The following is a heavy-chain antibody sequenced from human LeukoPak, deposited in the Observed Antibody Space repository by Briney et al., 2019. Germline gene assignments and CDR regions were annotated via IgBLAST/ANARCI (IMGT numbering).Heavy chain of an antibody. J-gene: IGHJ5*02. CDR3: ARDGSLAGYSSTPSWFDP. D-gene: IGHD6-19*01. Sequence: GGSLRLSCAASGFTFSSYWMHWVRQAPGKGLVWVSRINTDGSSTSYADSVKGRFTISRDNAKNTLYLQMNSLRAEDTAVYYCARDGSLAGYSSTPSWFDPWGQGNLVTVSS. CDR1: GFTFSSYW. CDR2: INTDGSST. V-gene: IGHV3-74*01.